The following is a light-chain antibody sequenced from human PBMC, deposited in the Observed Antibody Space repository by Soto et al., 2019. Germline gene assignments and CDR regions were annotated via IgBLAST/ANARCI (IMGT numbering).Light chain of an antibody. CDR3: QQYYSYPYS. J-gene: IGKJ2*03. Sequence: AIRMTQSPSSFSASTGDRVTITCRASQGISSYLAWYQQKPGKAPKLLIYAASTLQSGVPSRFRGTRSWTDFSLTISCLQSEDFATYYCQQYYSYPYSLGQRTKVDIK. V-gene: IGKV1-8*01. CDR1: QGISSY. CDR2: AAS.